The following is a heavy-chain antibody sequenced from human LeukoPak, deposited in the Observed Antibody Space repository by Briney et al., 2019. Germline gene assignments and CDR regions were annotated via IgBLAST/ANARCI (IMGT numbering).Heavy chain of an antibody. CDR2: IWNDGSHQ. D-gene: IGHD4-17*01. Sequence: GGSLRLSCSASGFTFSSYGMHWVRQAPGKGLEWVAVIWNDGSHQYYADPEKGRFTISRDNSRNTVYLQMNRLRVEDTAVYYCARDATEYGDSHFDWWGQGTLVTVSS. CDR1: GFTFSSYG. CDR3: ARDATEYGDSHFDW. J-gene: IGHJ4*02. V-gene: IGHV3-33*01.